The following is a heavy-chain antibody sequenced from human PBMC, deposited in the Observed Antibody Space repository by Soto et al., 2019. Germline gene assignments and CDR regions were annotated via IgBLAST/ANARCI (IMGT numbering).Heavy chain of an antibody. CDR1: GGSFSGYY. Sequence: QVQLQQWGAGLLKPSETLSLTCAVYGGSFSGYYWSWIRQPPGKGLEWIGEINHSGSTNYNPSLISRATISVDTSKNQLSLKLSSVTAPDKAVYYCARGPYSDIWTGPRRYNWFDPWGQGTLVTVSS. J-gene: IGHJ5*02. V-gene: IGHV4-34*01. CDR3: ARGPYSDIWTGPRRYNWFDP. D-gene: IGHD3-9*01. CDR2: INHSGST.